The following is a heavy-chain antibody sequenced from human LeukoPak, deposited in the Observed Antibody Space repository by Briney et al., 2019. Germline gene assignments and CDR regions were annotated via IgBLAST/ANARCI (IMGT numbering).Heavy chain of an antibody. CDR1: GFTFRSYA. V-gene: IGHV3-23*01. Sequence: GGSLRLSCAASGFTFRSYAMTWVRQAPGKGLEWVSEISNVATIKYADSAKDRFTMSRDNSKNMLYLQMNSLRAEDTAVYYCAKNDGHPTGTYYMDVWGKGTTVTVSS. CDR2: ISNVATI. CDR3: AKNDGHPTGTYYMDV. J-gene: IGHJ6*03. D-gene: IGHD4-17*01.